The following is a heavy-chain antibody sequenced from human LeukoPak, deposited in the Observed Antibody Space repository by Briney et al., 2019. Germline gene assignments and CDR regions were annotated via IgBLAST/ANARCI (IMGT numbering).Heavy chain of an antibody. Sequence: GESMKISCKGSGYSFTDYWIGWVRQMPRKGLEWMTIINPRDSDTRYSPSFQGQVTISVDKSINTAYLQWSSLKASDTAMYYCARQGIGVAADYWGQGTLVTVSS. CDR2: INPRDSDT. D-gene: IGHD6-19*01. J-gene: IGHJ4*02. V-gene: IGHV5-51*01. CDR3: ARQGIGVAADY. CDR1: GYSFTDYW.